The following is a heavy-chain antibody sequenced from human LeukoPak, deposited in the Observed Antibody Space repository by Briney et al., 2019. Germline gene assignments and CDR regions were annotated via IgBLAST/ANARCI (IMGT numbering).Heavy chain of an antibody. J-gene: IGHJ4*02. CDR2: IIPILGIA. Sequence: GASVKVSCKASGGTFSSYAISWVRQAPGQGLEWMGRIIPILGIANYAQKFQGRVTITADKSTSTAYMELSSLRSEDTAVYYCARDKIVSDYYDSSGYYYFDYWGQGTLVTVSS. D-gene: IGHD3-22*01. CDR3: ARDKIVSDYYDSSGYYYFDY. CDR1: GGTFSSYA. V-gene: IGHV1-69*04.